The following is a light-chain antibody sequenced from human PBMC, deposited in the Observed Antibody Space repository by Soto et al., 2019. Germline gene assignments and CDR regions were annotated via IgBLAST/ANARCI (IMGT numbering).Light chain of an antibody. CDR1: NTNIGSGYD. CDR2: GNN. J-gene: IGLJ2*01. CDR3: QSYDNNLSVI. Sequence: QSALTQPPSVSGAPGQRVTISCTGYNTNIGSGYDVHWYQQLPGTAPKVLIYGNNIRPSGVPDRFSGSKSGTSASLAITGLQPEDEADYYCQSYDNNLSVIFGGGTKVTVL. V-gene: IGLV1-40*01.